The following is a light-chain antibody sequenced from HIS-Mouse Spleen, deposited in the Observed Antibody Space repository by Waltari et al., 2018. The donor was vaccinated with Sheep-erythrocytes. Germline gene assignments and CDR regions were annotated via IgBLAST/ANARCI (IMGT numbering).Light chain of an antibody. CDR3: QQRSNWYT. J-gene: IGKJ2*01. CDR1: QSVSSY. CDR2: DAS. V-gene: IGKV3-11*01. Sequence: ELVLTQSPATLSLSPGERPTLSCRASQSVSSYLAGYQQNPGQAPRLLIYDASNRATGIPARFSGSGSGTDFTLTISSLEPEDFAVYYCQQRSNWYTFGQGTKLEIK.